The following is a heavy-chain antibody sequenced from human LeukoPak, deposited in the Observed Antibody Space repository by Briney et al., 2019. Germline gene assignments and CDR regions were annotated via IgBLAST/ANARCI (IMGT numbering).Heavy chain of an antibody. CDR2: IYSGGST. CDR1: GFTVSSNY. Sequence: PGGSLRLSCAASGFTVSSNYMSWGRQAPGKGLEWVSVIYSGGSTYYADSVKGRFTISRDNSKSTLFLQMNSLRAEDTAVYYCARGGSRYFHNWGRGTLVTVST. J-gene: IGHJ4*02. V-gene: IGHV3-66*01. D-gene: IGHD3-10*01. CDR3: ARGGSRYFHN.